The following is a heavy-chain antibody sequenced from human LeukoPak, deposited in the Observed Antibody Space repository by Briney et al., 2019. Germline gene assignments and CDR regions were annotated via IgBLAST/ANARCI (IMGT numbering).Heavy chain of an antibody. CDR3: ARDGIQLDYYYGMDV. CDR2: IYHSGST. V-gene: IGHV4-4*02. D-gene: IGHD5-18*01. J-gene: IGHJ6*04. Sequence: PSGTLSLTCAVSGGSISSGNWWSWVRQPPGKGLEWIGEIYHSGSTNYNPSLKSRVTISVDKSKNQFSLKLSSVTAADTAVYYCARDGIQLDYYYGMDVWGKGTTVTVSS. CDR1: GGSISSGNW.